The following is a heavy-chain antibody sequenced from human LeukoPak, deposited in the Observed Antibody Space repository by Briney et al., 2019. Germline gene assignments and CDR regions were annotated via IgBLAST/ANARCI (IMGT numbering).Heavy chain of an antibody. V-gene: IGHV1-18*01. Sequence: GASVKVSCKASGYTFTSYGISWVRQAPGQGLEWMGWISAYNGNTNYAQKLQGRVTMTTDTSTSTAYMELRSPRSDDTAVYYCARFDYYDSSGYYYGYWGQGTLVTVSS. D-gene: IGHD3-22*01. CDR3: ARFDYYDSSGYYYGY. CDR1: GYTFTSYG. CDR2: ISAYNGNT. J-gene: IGHJ4*02.